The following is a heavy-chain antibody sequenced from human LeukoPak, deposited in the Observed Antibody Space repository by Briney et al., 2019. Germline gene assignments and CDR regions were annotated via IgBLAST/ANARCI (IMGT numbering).Heavy chain of an antibody. V-gene: IGHV4-59*08. CDR2: VYYRGST. Sequence: PSETLSLTCTVSGDSISTYYWSWIRQPPGKGLEWIGYVYYRGSTTYNPSLKSRVTISVDTSKNQFSLELNSVTAADTAAYYCARQIAYGRYFDYWGQGALVTVSS. CDR1: GDSISTYY. J-gene: IGHJ4*02. CDR3: ARQIAYGRYFDY. D-gene: IGHD3-10*01.